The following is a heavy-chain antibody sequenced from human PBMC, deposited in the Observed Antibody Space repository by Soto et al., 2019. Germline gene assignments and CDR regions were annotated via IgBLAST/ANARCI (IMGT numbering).Heavy chain of an antibody. V-gene: IGHV3-30*03. Sequence: QVQLVESGGGVVQPGRSLRLSCAASGFTFSSYGMHWVRQAAGKGLEWVAVISYDGSNKYYADSVKGRFTISRDNSKNTLYLQMNSLRAEDTAVYYCASGAAAGIGYYYYGMDVWGQGTTVTVSS. J-gene: IGHJ6*02. CDR3: ASGAAAGIGYYYYGMDV. CDR1: GFTFSSYG. D-gene: IGHD6-13*01. CDR2: ISYDGSNK.